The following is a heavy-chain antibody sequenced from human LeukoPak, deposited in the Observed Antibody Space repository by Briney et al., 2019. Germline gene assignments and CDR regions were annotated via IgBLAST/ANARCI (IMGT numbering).Heavy chain of an antibody. CDR1: GYTFTSYA. CDR3: ARVEEVRGGITSFDY. Sequence: ASVTVSCKASGYTFTSYAISWVRQAPGQGLKWMGWISVYNGNTNYAQKLQGRVTVTTDTSTSTAYMELRSLTSDDTAVYYCARVEEVRGGITSFDYWGQGTLVTVSS. J-gene: IGHJ4*02. V-gene: IGHV1-18*01. CDR2: ISVYNGNT. D-gene: IGHD3-10*01.